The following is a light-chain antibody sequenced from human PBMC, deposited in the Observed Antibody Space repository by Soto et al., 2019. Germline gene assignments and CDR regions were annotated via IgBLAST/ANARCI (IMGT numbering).Light chain of an antibody. J-gene: IGLJ2*01. CDR3: ATWDDSLSVV. Sequence: QSVLTQPPSVSGTPGQRITISCSGSSSNIGGNYVYWYQQFPGTAPKLLIFRNNQRPSGVPDRFSGSKAGTSASLAISGLRSEDEADYYCATWDDSLSVVFGGGTKLTVL. V-gene: IGLV1-47*02. CDR1: SSNIGGNY. CDR2: RNN.